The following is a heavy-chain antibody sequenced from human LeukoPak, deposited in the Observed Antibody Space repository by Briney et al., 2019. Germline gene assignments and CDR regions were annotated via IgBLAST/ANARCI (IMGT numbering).Heavy chain of an antibody. D-gene: IGHD5-12*01. CDR1: GFTFSSYS. J-gene: IGHJ4*02. CDR2: MTASSVTF. Sequence: GGSLRLSCEVSGFTFSSYSMTWVRQVPGRGLEWIAYMTASSVTFYYADSVRGRFTISRDNARNSLFLQMNSLTVEDTAVYYCARSLSGYDPLSAFWGQGTLSPSHQ. V-gene: IGHV3-48*04. CDR3: ARSLSGYDPLSAF.